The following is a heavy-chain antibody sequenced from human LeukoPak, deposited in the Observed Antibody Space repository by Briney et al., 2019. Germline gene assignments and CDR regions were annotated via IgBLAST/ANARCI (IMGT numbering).Heavy chain of an antibody. D-gene: IGHD3-10*01. CDR1: GYTFTTYS. Sequence: GASVKVSCKASGYTFTTYSISWVRQAPGQGLEWMGWISAYNGNTNYAQKLQGRVTMTTDTSTSTAYMEQRSLRSDDTAVYYCARVLLWFGELSPEFDYWGQGTLVTVSS. CDR3: ARVLLWFGELSPEFDY. V-gene: IGHV1-18*01. CDR2: ISAYNGNT. J-gene: IGHJ4*02.